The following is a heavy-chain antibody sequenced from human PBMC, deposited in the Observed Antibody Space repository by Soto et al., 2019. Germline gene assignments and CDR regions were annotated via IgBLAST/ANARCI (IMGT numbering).Heavy chain of an antibody. CDR1: GYTFTSYD. Sequence: GASVKVSCKASGYTFTSYDINWVRQATGQGLEWMGWMNPNSGNTGYAQKFQGRVTMTRNTSISTAYMELSSLRSEDTAVYYCARRSRSRITIFGVVIQSWIDPWGQGTLVTVSS. D-gene: IGHD3-3*01. CDR3: ARRSRSRITIFGVVIQSWIDP. CDR2: MNPNSGNT. V-gene: IGHV1-8*01. J-gene: IGHJ5*02.